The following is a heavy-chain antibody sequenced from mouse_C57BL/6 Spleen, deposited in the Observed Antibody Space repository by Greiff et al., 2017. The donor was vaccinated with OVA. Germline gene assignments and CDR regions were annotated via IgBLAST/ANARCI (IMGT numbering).Heavy chain of an antibody. V-gene: IGHV1-69*01. J-gene: IGHJ2*01. CDR3: ARCGTTKMDY. CDR2: IDPSDSYT. Sequence: QVQLQQPGAELVMPGASVKLSCKASGYTFTSYWMHWVKQRPGQGLEWIGEIDPSDSYTNYNQKFKGKSTLTVDKSSSTAYMQLSSLTSEDSAVYYCARCGTTKMDYWGQGTTLTVSS. D-gene: IGHD1-1*01. CDR1: GYTFTSYW.